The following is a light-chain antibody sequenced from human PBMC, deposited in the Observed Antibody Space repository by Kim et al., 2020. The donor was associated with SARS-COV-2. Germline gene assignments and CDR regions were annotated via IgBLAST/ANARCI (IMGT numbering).Light chain of an antibody. CDR3: QQYGSEPGT. Sequence: SPGERDTHSCRASQSVSSSYVAWYQQKPGQAPRLLIYAASTWATGIPDRFSGSGSGTDCTLTISRLEPEDFAGDYCQQYGSEPGTFGQGTKVDIK. J-gene: IGKJ1*01. CDR2: AAS. V-gene: IGKV3-20*01. CDR1: QSVSSSY.